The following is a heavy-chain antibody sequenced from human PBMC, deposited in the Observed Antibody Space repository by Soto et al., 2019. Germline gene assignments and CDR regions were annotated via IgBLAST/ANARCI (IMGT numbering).Heavy chain of an antibody. Sequence: EVQLVESGGGLVQPGGSLRLSCAASGFTFSSYSMNWVRQAPGKGLEWVSYISSSSSTIYYADSVKGRVTSSRDNAKNSLYLQMNSLRAEDTAVYYCASSIVVVVAAFNYWGQGTLVIVSS. CDR1: GFTFSSYS. V-gene: IGHV3-48*01. D-gene: IGHD2-15*01. J-gene: IGHJ4*02. CDR2: ISSSSSTI. CDR3: ASSIVVVVAAFNY.